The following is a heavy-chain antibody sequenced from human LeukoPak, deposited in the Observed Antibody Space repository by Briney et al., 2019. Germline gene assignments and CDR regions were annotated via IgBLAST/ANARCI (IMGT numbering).Heavy chain of an antibody. CDR1: GYTFIDYY. D-gene: IGHD6-19*01. J-gene: IGHJ4*02. CDR3: ARVGRESSTGWLDY. V-gene: IGHV1-2*06. CDR2: INVKSGAT. Sequence: ASVTVSCKASGYTFIDYYFNWVRQAPGQGPEWMGRINVKSGATDYAQKFQGRVTVTRDTSISTAYMELSSLRSDDTAVYYCARVGRESSTGWLDYRGQGTLVTVSS.